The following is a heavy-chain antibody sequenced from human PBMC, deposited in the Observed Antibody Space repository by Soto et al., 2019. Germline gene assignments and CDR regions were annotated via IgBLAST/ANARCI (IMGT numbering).Heavy chain of an antibody. CDR1: GYTFAGNY. D-gene: IGHD6-6*01. V-gene: IGHV1-2*02. Sequence: ASVKVSCKASGYTFAGNYIHWVRQAPGHGLEWMGWINPNSGDTNYAHKFQGRVTMTRDTSTSTVYMELSSLRSEDTAVYYCARYSSPSQYNWFDPWGQGTLVTVSS. CDR2: INPNSGDT. CDR3: ARYSSPSQYNWFDP. J-gene: IGHJ5*02.